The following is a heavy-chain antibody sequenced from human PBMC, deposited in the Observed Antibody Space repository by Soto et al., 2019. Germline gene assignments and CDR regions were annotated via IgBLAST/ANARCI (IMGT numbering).Heavy chain of an antibody. Sequence: GGSLRLSCAVSGFTFSSYAMTWVRQAPGKGLEWVSAISGSGAYTYYANSVKGRFTISRDNSKNTLYLQLNSLRAEDTAVYYCAKYGCSSTSCQCDYWGQGT. CDR3: AKYGCSSTSCQCDY. D-gene: IGHD2-2*01. V-gene: IGHV3-23*01. CDR2: ISGSGAYT. CDR1: GFTFSSYA. J-gene: IGHJ4*02.